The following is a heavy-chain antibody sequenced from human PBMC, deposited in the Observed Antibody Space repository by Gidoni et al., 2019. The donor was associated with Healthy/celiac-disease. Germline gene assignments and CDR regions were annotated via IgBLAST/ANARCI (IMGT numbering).Heavy chain of an antibody. CDR3: AREKGSVYYYYYMDV. J-gene: IGHJ6*03. CDR1: GFTFSDYY. V-gene: IGHV3-11*06. CDR2: ISSSSIYT. Sequence: QVQLVESGGGLVKPGGSLRPSCAASGFTFSDYYMSWIRQAPGKGLEWVSYISSSSIYTNYADSVKGRFTISRDNAKNSLYLQMNSLRAEDTAVYYCAREKGSVYYYYYMDVWGKGTTVTVSS.